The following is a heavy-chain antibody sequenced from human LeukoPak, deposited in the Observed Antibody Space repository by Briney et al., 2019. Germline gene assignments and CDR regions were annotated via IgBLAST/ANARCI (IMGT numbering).Heavy chain of an antibody. Sequence: GGSLRLACAASGFTFSSYAMSWVRQAPGKGLEWVSTISGSGDTTYYADSVKGRFTISRDNSKNTLYLQMNSLRAEDTAVYYCAKVTHPFTLIGGNFDYWGQGTLVTVSS. D-gene: IGHD3-16*01. J-gene: IGHJ4*02. V-gene: IGHV3-23*01. CDR1: GFTFSSYA. CDR2: ISGSGDTT. CDR3: AKVTHPFTLIGGNFDY.